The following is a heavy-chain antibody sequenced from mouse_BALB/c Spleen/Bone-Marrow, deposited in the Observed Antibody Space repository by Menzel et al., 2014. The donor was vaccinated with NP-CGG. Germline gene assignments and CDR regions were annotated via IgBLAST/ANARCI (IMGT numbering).Heavy chain of an antibody. CDR2: IYPGDGST. CDR1: GYTFTSYD. Sequence: VQGVESGPELVKPGALVKISCKASGYTFTSYDINWVKQRPGQGLEWIGWIYPGDGSTKYNEKFKGKATLTADKSPSTAYMQLSSLTSENSAVYFCARSGDSSGYGFAYWGQGTLVTVSA. CDR3: ARSGDSSGYGFAY. V-gene: IGHV1S56*01. D-gene: IGHD3-2*01. J-gene: IGHJ3*01.